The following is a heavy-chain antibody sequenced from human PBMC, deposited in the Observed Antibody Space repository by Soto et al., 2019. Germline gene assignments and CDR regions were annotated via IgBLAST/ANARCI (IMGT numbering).Heavy chain of an antibody. Sequence: QVPLVQSGPELKKPGTSVTVSCKASGYTFATYAVSWVRQAPGQGLEWMGWISAYNGNTIHAQKLQGRVTLTTDTSTSTAYMALTSLTSDDTAVYYCARVGGARADLDYWGQGTLVTVSS. J-gene: IGHJ4*02. CDR3: ARVGGARADLDY. V-gene: IGHV1-18*01. CDR1: GYTFATYA. CDR2: ISAYNGNT. D-gene: IGHD3-16*01.